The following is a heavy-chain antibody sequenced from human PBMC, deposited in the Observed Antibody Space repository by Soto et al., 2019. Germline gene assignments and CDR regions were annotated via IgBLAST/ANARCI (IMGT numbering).Heavy chain of an antibody. Sequence: QVQLQESGPGLVKPSGTLSLTCAVSGGSISSSNWWIWVRQPPGKGLEWIGEIYHSGTANYNPSLKSRVTISMDKSNNQISLDLSSVTAADSAVYFCARHIAVTGTRGFDYWGQGTLVTVSS. V-gene: IGHV4-4*02. CDR2: IYHSGTA. CDR3: ARHIAVTGTRGFDY. D-gene: IGHD6-19*01. J-gene: IGHJ4*02. CDR1: GGSISSSNW.